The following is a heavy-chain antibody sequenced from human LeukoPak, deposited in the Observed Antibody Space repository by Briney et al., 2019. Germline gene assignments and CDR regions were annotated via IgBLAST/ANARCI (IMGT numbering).Heavy chain of an antibody. J-gene: IGHJ5*02. Sequence: GASVKVSCKASGYTFTGYYMHWVRQAPGQGLEWMGWINPNSGGTNYAQKFQGRVTMTRDTSISTAYMELSRLRSDDTAVYYCARSDIAAAGLEGDNWFDPWGQGTLVTVSS. V-gene: IGHV1-2*02. D-gene: IGHD6-13*01. CDR3: ARSDIAAAGLEGDNWFDP. CDR1: GYTFTGYY. CDR2: INPNSGGT.